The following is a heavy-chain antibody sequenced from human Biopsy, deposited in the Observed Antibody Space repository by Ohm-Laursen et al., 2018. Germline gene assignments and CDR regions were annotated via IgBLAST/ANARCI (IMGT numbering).Heavy chain of an antibody. CDR1: GYTFTGQY. Sequence: ASVKVSCKASGYTFTGQYLHWVRQIPGQGLEWMGWINPHSGTTKFAQDFQGRVTMTRDTSITTAYMELRRLRSDDTAVYYCAKGQDLKGGAEYFQHWGQGALVTVSS. CDR2: INPHSGTT. D-gene: IGHD2-15*01. J-gene: IGHJ1*01. CDR3: AKGQDLKGGAEYFQH. V-gene: IGHV1-2*02.